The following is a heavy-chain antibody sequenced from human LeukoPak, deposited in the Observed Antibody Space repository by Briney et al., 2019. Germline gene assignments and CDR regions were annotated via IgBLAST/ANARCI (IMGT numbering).Heavy chain of an antibody. CDR3: TAPMGEPLFDY. J-gene: IGHJ4*02. CDR1: GFTFSNAW. Sequence: KSGGSLRLSCAASGFTFSNAWMSWVRQAPGKGLEWVGRIKSKTDGGTTDYAAPVKGRFTISRDDSKNTLYLQMNSLKTEDTAMYYCTAPMGEPLFDYWGQGTLVTVSS. CDR2: IKSKTDGGTT. D-gene: IGHD2-21*01. V-gene: IGHV3-15*01.